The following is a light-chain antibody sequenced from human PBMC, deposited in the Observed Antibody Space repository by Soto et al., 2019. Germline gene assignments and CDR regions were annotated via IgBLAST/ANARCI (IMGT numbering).Light chain of an antibody. CDR2: DAS. V-gene: IGKV3D-20*01. CDR3: QQYGTSLT. CDR1: QSISSY. J-gene: IGKJ3*01. Sequence: EIVSTQSPATLSLSPGERATLSSGASQSISSYLAWYQQKPGLAPRLLIYDASSRATGIPDRFSGSGSGTDFTLTISRLEPEDFAVYYCQQYGTSLTFGPGTKVDIK.